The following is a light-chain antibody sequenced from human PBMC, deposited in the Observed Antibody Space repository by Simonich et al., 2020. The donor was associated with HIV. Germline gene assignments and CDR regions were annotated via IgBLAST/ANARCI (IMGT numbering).Light chain of an antibody. V-gene: IGLV2-23*01. J-gene: IGLJ2*01. CDR1: SSDVGSYNL. CDR3: CSYAGSSTVV. CDR2: DGS. Sequence: QSALTKPASVSGSPGQSITISCTGTSSDVGSYNLASWYQQHPGKTPKLTIYDGSKRPSGVSNRFSGSKSGNTASLTISGLQAEDEADYYCCSYAGSSTVVFGGGTKLTVL.